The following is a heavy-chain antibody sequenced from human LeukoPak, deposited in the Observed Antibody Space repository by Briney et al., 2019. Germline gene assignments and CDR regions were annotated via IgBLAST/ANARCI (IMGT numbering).Heavy chain of an antibody. CDR3: ARDFNPQGTGMRAFII. Sequence: GASVKVSCKASGYTFTNFYLHWVRQAPGQGLEWMGIINPTTGSTTYAQKLQGRVTMTRDMSTSTVYMELSSLRSEDTAVYFCARDFNPQGTGMRAFIIWGKGQWSPPLQ. V-gene: IGHV1-46*01. CDR1: GYTFTNFY. J-gene: IGHJ3*02. CDR2: INPTTGST. D-gene: IGHD1-14*01.